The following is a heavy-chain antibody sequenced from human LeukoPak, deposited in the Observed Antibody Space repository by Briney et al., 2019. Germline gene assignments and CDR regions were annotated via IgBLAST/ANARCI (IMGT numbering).Heavy chain of an antibody. D-gene: IGHD4-23*01. Sequence: SETLSLNGTGSGGSISSYYWRWLGPPPGQGRVWIGYLYYGGSTNYNPSLKSRVTISVASSKNQFSLLLSPMTAASAGVYCGGRVDYGGKVDYWGQGTLVTVSS. V-gene: IGHV4-59*01. J-gene: IGHJ4*02. CDR2: LYYGGST. CDR3: GRVDYGGKVDY. CDR1: GGSISSYY.